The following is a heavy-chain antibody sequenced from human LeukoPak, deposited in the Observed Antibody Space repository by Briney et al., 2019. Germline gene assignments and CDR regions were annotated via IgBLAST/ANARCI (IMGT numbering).Heavy chain of an antibody. CDR2: IYHSGST. CDR3: ARVVYSYDSHYFDY. D-gene: IGHD5-18*01. V-gene: IGHV4-30-2*01. CDR1: GGSISSGGYS. Sequence: SQTLSLTCTVSGGSISSGGYSWSWIRQPPGKGLEWIGHIYHSGSTYYNPSLKSRVTISVDRSKNQFSLKLSSVTAADTAVYYCARVVYSYDSHYFDYWGQGTLVTVSS. J-gene: IGHJ4*02.